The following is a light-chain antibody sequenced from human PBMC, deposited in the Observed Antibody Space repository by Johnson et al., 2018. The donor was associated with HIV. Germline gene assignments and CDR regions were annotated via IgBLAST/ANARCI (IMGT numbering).Light chain of an antibody. CDR2: ENN. CDR3: GTWDSILSAYV. CDR1: SSNIGNNY. Sequence: QSVLTQPPSVSAAPGQKVTISCSGSSSNIGNNYVSWYQQLPGTAPKLLIYENNKRPSGIPDRFSVSKSGTSATLGITGLQTGDEADYYCGTWDSILSAYVFGTGTKVTVL. J-gene: IGLJ1*01. V-gene: IGLV1-51*02.